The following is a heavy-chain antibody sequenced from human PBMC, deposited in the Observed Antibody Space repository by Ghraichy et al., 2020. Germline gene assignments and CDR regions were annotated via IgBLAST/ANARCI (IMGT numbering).Heavy chain of an antibody. J-gene: IGHJ6*03. V-gene: IGHV4-59*08. Sequence: SETLSLTCTVSGGSISSYYWSWIRQPPGKGLEWIGYIYYSGSTNYNPSLKSRVTISVDTSKNQFSLKLSSVTAADTAVYYCATHSSSSVYYYYYMDVWGKGTTVTVSS. CDR1: GGSISSYY. CDR3: ATHSSSSVYYYYYMDV. CDR2: IYYSGST. D-gene: IGHD6-6*01.